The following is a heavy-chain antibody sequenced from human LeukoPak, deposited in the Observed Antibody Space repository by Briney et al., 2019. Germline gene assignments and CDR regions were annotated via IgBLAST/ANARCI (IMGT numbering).Heavy chain of an antibody. CDR3: ARGRGRTLGYCSGGSCSVNDY. CDR1: GGSFSGYY. V-gene: IGHV4-34*01. D-gene: IGHD2-15*01. CDR2: INHSGST. J-gene: IGHJ4*02. Sequence: KPSETLSLTCAVYGGSFSGYYWSWIRQPPGKGLERIGEINHSGSTNYNPSLKSRVTISVDTSKNQFSLKLSSVTAADTAVYYCARGRGRTLGYCSGGSCSVNDYWGQGTLVTVSS.